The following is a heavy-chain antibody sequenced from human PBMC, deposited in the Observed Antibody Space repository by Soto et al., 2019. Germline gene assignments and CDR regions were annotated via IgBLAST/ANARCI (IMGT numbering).Heavy chain of an antibody. CDR3: ASPPADCISTSCHKRSYYYYGMDV. V-gene: IGHV1-2*02. Sequence: DSVYTSCGAAGYRVSGDFMLLARQATEKGPEWMGWINPNSGGTNYAQKFQGRVTMTRDTSISTAYMELSRLRSDDTAVYYCASPPADCISTSCHKRSYYYYGMDVWGQATTVTLSS. J-gene: IGHJ6*01. CDR1: GYRVSGDF. CDR2: INPNSGGT. D-gene: IGHD2-2*02.